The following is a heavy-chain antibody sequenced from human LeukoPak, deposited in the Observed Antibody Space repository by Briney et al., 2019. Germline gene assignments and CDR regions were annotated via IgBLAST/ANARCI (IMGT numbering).Heavy chain of an antibody. CDR1: GYSFTTYW. V-gene: IGHV5-51*01. CDR2: IYPGDSHT. Sequence: GESLKISCKGSGYSFTTYWIGWVRQIPGRGLEWMGIIYPGDSHTMYSPSFRGQVTMSADKSISTAYLQWSSLKASDTAMYYCARLLGSSSSSWASFDYWGQGTLVTVSS. J-gene: IGHJ4*02. CDR3: ARLLGSSSSSWASFDY. D-gene: IGHD6-13*01.